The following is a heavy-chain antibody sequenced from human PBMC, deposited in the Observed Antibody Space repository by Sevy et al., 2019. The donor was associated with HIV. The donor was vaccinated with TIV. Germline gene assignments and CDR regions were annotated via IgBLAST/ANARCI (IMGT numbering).Heavy chain of an antibody. J-gene: IGHJ3*02. V-gene: IGHV1-69*13. D-gene: IGHD3-22*01. CDR1: GGSFSNFP. CDR3: AREIPDYVSGYYSVDAFDI. Sequence: ASVKVSCKASGGSFSNFPVSWVRQAPGQVLESIGMIISKFGTTDYAQKFQGRVTITADESTTTAYMELTSLRSEDTAVYYCAREIPDYVSGYYSVDAFDIWGQGTKVTVSS. CDR2: IISKFGTT.